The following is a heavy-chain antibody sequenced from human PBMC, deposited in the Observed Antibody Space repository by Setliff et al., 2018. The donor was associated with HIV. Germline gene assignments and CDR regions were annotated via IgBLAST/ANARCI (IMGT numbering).Heavy chain of an antibody. Sequence: PSETLSLTCSVPNDSITYYYWNWIRQPPGKGLEWIGNIFDSENTNYNPSLKSRVTMSVDTSKNQFSLNLSSVTAADTAVYYCVRGGSWGIIWGQGTVVTVSS. CDR1: NDSITYYY. D-gene: IGHD3-16*01. CDR2: IFDSENT. V-gene: IGHV4-59*08. CDR3: VRGGSWGII. J-gene: IGHJ3*02.